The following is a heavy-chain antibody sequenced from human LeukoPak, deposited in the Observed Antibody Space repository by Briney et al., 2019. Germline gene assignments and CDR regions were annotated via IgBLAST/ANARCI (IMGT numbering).Heavy chain of an antibody. Sequence: GGSLRLSCAASGFTVSSNYMSWVRQAPGKGLVWVSRIDTDGRTTNYADSVKGRFTIYRDNVQNTLFLQMNSLTVEDTAVYYCARDVAGARSYWGQGALVTVSS. J-gene: IGHJ4*02. CDR1: GFTVSSNY. V-gene: IGHV3-74*01. D-gene: IGHD3-10*01. CDR2: IDTDGRTT. CDR3: ARDVAGARSY.